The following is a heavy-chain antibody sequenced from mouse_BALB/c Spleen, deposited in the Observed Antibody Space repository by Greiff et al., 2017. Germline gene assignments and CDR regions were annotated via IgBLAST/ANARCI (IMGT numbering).Heavy chain of an antibody. CDR2: INPSNGRT. D-gene: IGHD4-1*01. V-gene: IGHV1S81*02. Sequence: VQLQQPGAELVKPGASVKLSCKASGYTFTSYWMHWVKQRPGQGLEWIGEINPSNGRTNYNEKFKSKATLTVDKSSSTAYMQLSSLTSEDSAVYYCARSNWGYYAMDYWGQGTSVTVSS. J-gene: IGHJ4*01. CDR3: ARSNWGYYAMDY. CDR1: GYTFTSYW.